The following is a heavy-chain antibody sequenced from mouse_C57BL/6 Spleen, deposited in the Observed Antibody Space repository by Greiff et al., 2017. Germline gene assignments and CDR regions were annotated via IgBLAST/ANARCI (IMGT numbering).Heavy chain of an antibody. D-gene: IGHD2-1*01. CDR2: INPNNGGT. CDR1: GYTFTDYN. J-gene: IGHJ3*01. V-gene: IGHV1-22*01. Sequence: VQLQQPGPELVKPGASVKMSCKASGYTFTDYNMHWVKQSHGKSLEWIGYINPNNGGTSYNQKFKGKATLTVNKSSSTAYMELRSLTSEDSAVYYCARVLCYGNYWFAYWGQGTLVTVSA. CDR3: ARVLCYGNYWFAY.